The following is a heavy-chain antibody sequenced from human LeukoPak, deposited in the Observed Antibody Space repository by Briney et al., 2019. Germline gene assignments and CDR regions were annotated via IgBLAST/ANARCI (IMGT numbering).Heavy chain of an antibody. CDR3: ARDDVVVVPAAV. CDR1: GDTFSSYA. Sequence: SVKVSCKASGDTFSSYAISWVRQAPGQGLEWMGRIIPILGIANYAQKFQGRVTITADKSTRTANMELSSLRSEDTAVYYCARDDVVVVPAAVWGQGTLVTVSS. D-gene: IGHD2-2*01. J-gene: IGHJ4*02. V-gene: IGHV1-69*04. CDR2: IIPILGIA.